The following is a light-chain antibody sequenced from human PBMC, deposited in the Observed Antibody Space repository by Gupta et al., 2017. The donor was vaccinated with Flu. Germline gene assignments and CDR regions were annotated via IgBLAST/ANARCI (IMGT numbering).Light chain of an antibody. Sequence: SYELTQPPSVSVSPGQTASITCSGDKLGDKHACWYQQKPGQSPVFVIYQDNHRPSGIPERFSGANSGNKANMNISGAQAMEYSYDSCQEWDPDMGVFGGGTKLTVL. J-gene: IGLJ2*01. CDR1: KLGDKH. CDR2: QDN. V-gene: IGLV3-1*01. CDR3: QEWDPDMGV.